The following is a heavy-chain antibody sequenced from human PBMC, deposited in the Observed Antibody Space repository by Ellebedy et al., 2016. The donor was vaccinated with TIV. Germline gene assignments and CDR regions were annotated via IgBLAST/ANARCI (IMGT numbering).Heavy chain of an antibody. CDR3: AKDSTDKGELLAFDY. V-gene: IGHV3-9*01. Sequence: GGSLRLXXAASGFTFDDYAMHWVRQAPGKGLEWASGISWNSGRIDYADSVKGRFTISRDNAKNSLYLQMNSLRAEDTALYYCAKDSTDKGELLAFDYWGQGTLVTVSS. CDR1: GFTFDDYA. D-gene: IGHD1-26*01. J-gene: IGHJ4*02. CDR2: ISWNSGRI.